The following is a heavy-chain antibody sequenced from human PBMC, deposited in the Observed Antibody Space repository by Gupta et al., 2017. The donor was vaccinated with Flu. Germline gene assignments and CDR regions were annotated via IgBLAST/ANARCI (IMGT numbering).Heavy chain of an antibody. Sequence: EVLLVESGGGLVQPGRSLRLSCTASGFTFDENAMAWFRLAPGKGLEWVGFIRSRTYGGTTEYAASVKGRFTISRDDSRSIAYLQMSSLKIEDTAIYFCTRFDVVSYYFDSWGQGTLVTVSS. J-gene: IGHJ4*02. D-gene: IGHD2-21*01. CDR3: TRFDVVSYYFDS. V-gene: IGHV3-49*03. CDR1: GFTFDENA. CDR2: IRSRTYGGTT.